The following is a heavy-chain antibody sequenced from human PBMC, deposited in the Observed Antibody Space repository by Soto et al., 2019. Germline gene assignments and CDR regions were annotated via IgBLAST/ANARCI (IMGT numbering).Heavy chain of an antibody. D-gene: IGHD3-10*01. J-gene: IGHJ4*02. CDR2: IYHSGST. Sequence: QLQLQESGSGLVKPSQTLSLTCAVSGGSISSGGYSWSWIRQPPGKGLEWIGYIYHSGSTYYNPSLKSRVTISVDRSKNQFSLKLSSVTAADTAVYYCARGYYGSGSSSLSPDFDYWGQGTLVTVSS. CDR1: GGSISSGGYS. V-gene: IGHV4-30-2*01. CDR3: ARGYYGSGSSSLSPDFDY.